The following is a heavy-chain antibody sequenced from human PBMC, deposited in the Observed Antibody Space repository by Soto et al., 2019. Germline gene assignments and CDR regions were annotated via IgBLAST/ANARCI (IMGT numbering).Heavy chain of an antibody. CDR3: ARDRRIAARPAIFSFDY. J-gene: IGHJ4*02. D-gene: IGHD6-6*01. CDR1: GGTFSSYA. CDR2: IIPIFGTA. V-gene: IGHV1-69*13. Sequence: SVKVSCKASGGTFSSYAISWVRQAPGQGLEWMGGIIPIFGTANYAQKFQGRVTITADESTSTACMELSSLRSEDTAVYYCARDRRIAARPAIFSFDYWGQGTLVTVSS.